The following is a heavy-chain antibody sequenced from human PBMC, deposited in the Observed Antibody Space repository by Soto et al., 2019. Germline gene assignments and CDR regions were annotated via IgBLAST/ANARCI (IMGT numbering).Heavy chain of an antibody. V-gene: IGHV4-31*03. J-gene: IGHJ4*02. Sequence: QVQLQESGPGLVEPSQTLSLTCTVSGGSISGGYYWTWIRQHPGKGLEWIGYIYHSGTIYYNQSLQSRVTISIDTSKNQFSLTLNSVTAADTAVYYCSRGRYSGYGYFDYWGQGILVTVSS. D-gene: IGHD5-12*01. CDR2: IYHSGTI. CDR1: GGSISGGYY. CDR3: SRGRYSGYGYFDY.